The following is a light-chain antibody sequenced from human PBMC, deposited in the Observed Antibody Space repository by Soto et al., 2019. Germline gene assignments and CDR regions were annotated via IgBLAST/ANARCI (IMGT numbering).Light chain of an antibody. CDR3: QHYGGSPRT. J-gene: IGKJ1*01. CDR2: GAS. V-gene: IGKV3-20*01. Sequence: EIVLTQSPGTLSLSPGERATLSCRASQSVSSSYLAWYQQKPGQAPRLLIYGASSRATGIPDRFSGGASGTDFTLTISRLEPEDFAVYYCQHYGGSPRTFGQGTKVEVK. CDR1: QSVSSSY.